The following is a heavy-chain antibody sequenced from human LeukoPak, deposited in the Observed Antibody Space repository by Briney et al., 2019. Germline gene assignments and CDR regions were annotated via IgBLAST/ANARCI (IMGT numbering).Heavy chain of an antibody. V-gene: IGHV3-9*01. Sequence: GGSLRLSCAASGFTFDDYAMHWVRQAPGKGLEWVSGISWNSGSIGYADSVKGRFTISRDNSKNTLYLQMNSLRAEDTAVYYCARDPQHFYYYYGMDVWGQGTTVTVSS. J-gene: IGHJ6*02. CDR2: ISWNSGSI. CDR3: ARDPQHFYYYYGMDV. CDR1: GFTFDDYA.